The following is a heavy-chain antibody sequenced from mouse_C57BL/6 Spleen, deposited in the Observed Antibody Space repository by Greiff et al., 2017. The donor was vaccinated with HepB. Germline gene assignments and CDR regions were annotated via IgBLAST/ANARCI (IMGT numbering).Heavy chain of an antibody. CDR2: IDPNSGGT. D-gene: IGHD1-2*01. Sequence: QVQLQQPGAELVKPGASVKLSCKASGYTFTSYWMHWVKQRPGRGLEWIGRIDPNSGGTKDNEKFKSKATLTVDKPSSTAYMQLSSLTSEDSAVYYCAREGLLRPFAYWGQGTLVTVSA. J-gene: IGHJ3*01. V-gene: IGHV1-72*01. CDR3: AREGLLRPFAY. CDR1: GYTFTSYW.